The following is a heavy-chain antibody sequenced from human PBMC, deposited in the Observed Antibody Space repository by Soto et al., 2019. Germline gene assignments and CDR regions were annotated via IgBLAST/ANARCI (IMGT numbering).Heavy chain of an antibody. V-gene: IGHV1-8*01. CDR1: GYTFTSYD. Sequence: QVQLVQSGAEVKKPGASVKVSCKASGYTFTSYDINWVRQATGQGLEWMGWMNPNSGNTGYAQKFQGRVTMTRNTSISTAYMELSSLRSEDTAVYYCASSSLFGVAAPCYYYMDVWGKGTTVTVSS. CDR3: ASSSLFGVAAPCYYYMDV. D-gene: IGHD3-3*01. J-gene: IGHJ6*03. CDR2: MNPNSGNT.